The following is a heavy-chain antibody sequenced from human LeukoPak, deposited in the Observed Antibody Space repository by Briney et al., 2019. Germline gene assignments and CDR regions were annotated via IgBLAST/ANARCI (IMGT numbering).Heavy chain of an antibody. J-gene: IGHJ5*02. CDR1: GGAFSSYA. V-gene: IGHV1-69*05. CDR2: IIPIFGTA. Sequence: SVKVSCKASGGAFSSYAISWVRQAPGQGLEWMGGIIPIFGTANYAQKFQGRVTITTDESTSTAYMELSSLRSEDTAVYYCAKGTDIVVVPAAMPTWFDPWGQGTLVTVSS. CDR3: AKGTDIVVVPAAMPTWFDP. D-gene: IGHD2-2*01.